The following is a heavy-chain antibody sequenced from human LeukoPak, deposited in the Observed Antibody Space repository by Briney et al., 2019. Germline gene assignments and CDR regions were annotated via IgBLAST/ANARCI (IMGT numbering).Heavy chain of an antibody. V-gene: IGHV3-53*01. CDR1: GFTVSSNY. J-gene: IGHJ4*02. Sequence: GGSLRLSCAASGFTVSSNYISWVRQAPGKGLEWVSVIYSGGSTYYADSVKGRFTISRDNSKNTLYLQMNSLRAEDTAVYYCARGLAYYDILTGYYPYYFDYWGQGTLVTVSS. CDR3: ARGLAYYDILTGYYPYYFDY. CDR2: IYSGGST. D-gene: IGHD3-9*01.